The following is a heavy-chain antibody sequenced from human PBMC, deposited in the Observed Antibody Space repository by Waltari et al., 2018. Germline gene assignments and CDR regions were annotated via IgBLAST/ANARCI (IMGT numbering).Heavy chain of an antibody. CDR3: ARIRITGTDTNYYYYYGMDV. Sequence: QVTLRESGPALVKPTQTLTLTCTFPGFSLSTSGMCVSWIRQPPGTSMEWLARIDWDDDKYYSTSLKTRLTISKDTSKNQVVLTMTNMDPVDTATYYCARIRITGTDTNYYYYYGMDVWGQGTTVTVSS. V-gene: IGHV2-70*15. D-gene: IGHD1-20*01. J-gene: IGHJ6*02. CDR1: GFSLSTSGMC. CDR2: IDWDDDK.